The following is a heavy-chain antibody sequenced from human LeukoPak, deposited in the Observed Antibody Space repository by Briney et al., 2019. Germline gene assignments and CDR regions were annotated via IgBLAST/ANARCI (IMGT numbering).Heavy chain of an antibody. V-gene: IGHV4-39*01. CDR2: LYYSGST. Sequence: SETLSLTCTVSGGSISSSGYYWVWIRPPPGLELEWIVSLYYSGSTYCNPSLKSRVTISVETSKNQLAQKLSSLTAADTAVYYCARHEVCGSYCGLSWFDPWGQGTLVTVSS. D-gene: IGHD1-26*01. J-gene: IGHJ5*02. CDR1: GGSISSSGYY. CDR3: ARHEVCGSYCGLSWFDP.